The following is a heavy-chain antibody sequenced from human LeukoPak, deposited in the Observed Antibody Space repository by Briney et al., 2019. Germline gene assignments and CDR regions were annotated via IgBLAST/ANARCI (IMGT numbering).Heavy chain of an antibody. Sequence: KTSETLSLTCTVSGGSISSGGYYWSWIRQHPGKGLEWIGYIYYSGSTYYNPSLKSRVTISVDTSKNQFSLKLSFVTAADTAVYYCARGDGYNPDAFDIWGQGTMVTVSS. CDR3: ARGDGYNPDAFDI. J-gene: IGHJ3*02. D-gene: IGHD5-24*01. V-gene: IGHV4-31*03. CDR2: IYYSGST. CDR1: GGSISSGGYY.